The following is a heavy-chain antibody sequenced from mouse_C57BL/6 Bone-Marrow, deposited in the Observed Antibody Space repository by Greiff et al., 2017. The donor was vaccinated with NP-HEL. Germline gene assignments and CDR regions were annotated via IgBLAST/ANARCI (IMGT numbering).Heavy chain of an antibody. Sequence: EVQLQQSGAELVRPGASVKLSCTASGFNIKDYYMHWVKQRPEQGLEWIGRIDPEDGDTEYAPKFQGKATMTADTSSNTAYLQLSSLTSEDTAVYYCTTHYSNFYAMDYWGQGTSVTVSS. D-gene: IGHD2-5*01. V-gene: IGHV14-1*01. CDR3: TTHYSNFYAMDY. CDR2: IDPEDGDT. J-gene: IGHJ4*01. CDR1: GFNIKDYY.